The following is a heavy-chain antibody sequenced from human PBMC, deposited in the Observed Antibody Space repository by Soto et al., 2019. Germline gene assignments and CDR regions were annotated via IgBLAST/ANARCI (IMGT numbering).Heavy chain of an antibody. D-gene: IGHD4-17*01. V-gene: IGHV1-18*01. CDR1: GDTFSRST. CDR2: ISPYSGNV. J-gene: IGHJ4*02. Sequence: QVQLVQSGAEVKKPGASVKVSCKTSGDTFSRSTISWVRQAPGQGLEWMGWISPYSGNVKYAWKFQDRVTMTTDTSTSTAYVELRSLRFDDTAVYYCAIANYGDDDYWGQGTLVTVSS. CDR3: AIANYGDDDY.